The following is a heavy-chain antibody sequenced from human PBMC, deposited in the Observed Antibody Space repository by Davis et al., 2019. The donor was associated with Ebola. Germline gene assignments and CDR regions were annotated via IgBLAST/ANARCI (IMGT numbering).Heavy chain of an antibody. Sequence: GGSLRLSCAASGFTFSDHYMDWVRQAPGKGLEWVGRIRSKANSYTTEYAASVKGRFTISRDDSKNSLYLQMNSLKTEDTAVYYCTTEEWELPDLGVPHFDYWGQGTLVTVSS. CDR2: IRSKANSYTT. V-gene: IGHV3-72*01. CDR3: TTEEWELPDLGVPHFDY. D-gene: IGHD1-26*01. J-gene: IGHJ4*02. CDR1: GFTFSDHY.